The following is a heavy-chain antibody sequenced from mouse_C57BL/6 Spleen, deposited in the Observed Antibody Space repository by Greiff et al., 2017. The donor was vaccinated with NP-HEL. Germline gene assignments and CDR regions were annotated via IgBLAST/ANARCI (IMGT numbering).Heavy chain of an antibody. V-gene: IGHV1-15*01. Sequence: QVQLQQSGAELVRPGASVTLSCKASGYTFTDYEMHWVKQTPVHGLEWIGAIDPETGGTAYNQKFKGKAILTADQSSSTAYMELRSLTSEDSAVYYCTDYYGSSHWYFDVWGTGTTVTVSS. J-gene: IGHJ1*03. CDR2: IDPETGGT. CDR1: GYTFTDYE. CDR3: TDYYGSSHWYFDV. D-gene: IGHD1-1*01.